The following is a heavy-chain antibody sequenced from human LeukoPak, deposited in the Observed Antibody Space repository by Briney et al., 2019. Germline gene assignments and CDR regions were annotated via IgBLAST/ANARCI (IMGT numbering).Heavy chain of an antibody. Sequence: ASVKVSCKASGYTFTSYGISWVRQAPGQGLEWMGWISAYNGNTNYAQKLQGRVTMTTDTSTSTAYMELRSLRSDDTAVYYCARGVDSSGTYLDAEYFQHWGQGTLVTVSS. CDR1: GYTFTSYG. CDR3: ARGVDSSGTYLDAEYFQH. CDR2: ISAYNGNT. V-gene: IGHV1-18*01. D-gene: IGHD3-22*01. J-gene: IGHJ1*01.